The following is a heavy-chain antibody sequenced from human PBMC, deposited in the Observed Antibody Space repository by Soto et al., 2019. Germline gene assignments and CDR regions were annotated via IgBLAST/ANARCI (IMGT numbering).Heavy chain of an antibody. CDR1: GGSISSYY. CDR3: ARDASSYSSSWFDY. D-gene: IGHD6-13*01. Sequence: SETLSLTCTVSGGSISSYYWSWIRQPPGKGLEWIGYIYYSGSTNYNPSLKSRVTISVDTSKNQFSLKLSSVTAADTAVYYCARDASSYSSSWFDYWGQGTLVTVSS. J-gene: IGHJ4*02. CDR2: IYYSGST. V-gene: IGHV4-59*01.